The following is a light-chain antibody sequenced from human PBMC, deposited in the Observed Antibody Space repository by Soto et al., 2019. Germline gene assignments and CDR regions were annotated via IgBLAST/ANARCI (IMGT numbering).Light chain of an antibody. CDR3: QQYYSTPLT. J-gene: IGKJ4*01. CDR2: WAS. V-gene: IGKV4-1*01. Sequence: DIVMTQSQDSLAVSLGERATINCKSSQSVLYSSNNKNYLAWYQQKPGQPPKLLIYWASTRESGVPDRFSGSWSGTDFTLTISSLQAEDVAVYYCQQYYSTPLTFGGGTKVEIK. CDR1: QSVLYSSNNKNY.